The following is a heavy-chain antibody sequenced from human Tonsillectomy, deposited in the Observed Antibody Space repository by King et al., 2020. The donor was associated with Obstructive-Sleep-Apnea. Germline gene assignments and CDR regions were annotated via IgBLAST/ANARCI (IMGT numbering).Heavy chain of an antibody. Sequence: QLQESGPGLVKPSETLSLTCTVSGGSISSSSYYWGWIRQPPGKGLEWIGSIYYSGSTYYNPSLKSRLTISVDTSKNQFSLKLSSVTAADTAVYYCAALYSSSSPFGVYYYGMDVWGQGTTVTVSS. CDR3: AALYSSSSPFGVYYYGMDV. CDR1: GGSISSSSYY. CDR2: IYYSGST. D-gene: IGHD6-6*01. J-gene: IGHJ6*02. V-gene: IGHV4-39*07.